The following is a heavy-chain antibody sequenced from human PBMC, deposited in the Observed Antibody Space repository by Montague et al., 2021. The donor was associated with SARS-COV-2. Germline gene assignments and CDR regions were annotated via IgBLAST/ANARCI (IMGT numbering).Heavy chain of an antibody. Sequence: QSGAEVKKPGESLKISCKGSGYSFTSYWIGWVRQMPGKGLEWMGIIYPGDSYTRYSPSFQGQVTISADKSISTAYLQWSSLKASDTAMYYCARHLIDDSSGYYYGDYWGQGTLVTVSS. CDR2: IYPGDSYT. CDR1: GYSFTSYW. D-gene: IGHD3-22*01. CDR3: ARHLIDDSSGYYYGDY. J-gene: IGHJ4*02. V-gene: IGHV5-51*01.